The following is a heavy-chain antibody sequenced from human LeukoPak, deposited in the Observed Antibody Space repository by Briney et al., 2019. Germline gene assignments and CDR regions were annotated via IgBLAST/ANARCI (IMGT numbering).Heavy chain of an antibody. CDR3: ASRGSSIAARPDDY. J-gene: IGHJ4*02. CDR1: GFTFSSYS. D-gene: IGHD6-6*01. Sequence: PGGSLRLSCAASGFTFSSYSMNWVRQAPGKGLEWVSSISSSSSYIYYADSVKGRFTISRDNAKNSLYLQMNSLRAEDTAVYYCASRGSSIAARPDDYWGQRTLVTVSS. CDR2: ISSSSSYI. V-gene: IGHV3-21*01.